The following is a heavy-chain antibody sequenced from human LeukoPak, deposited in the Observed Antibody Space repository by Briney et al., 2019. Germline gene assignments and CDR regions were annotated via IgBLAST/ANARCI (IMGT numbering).Heavy chain of an antibody. V-gene: IGHV3-48*03. CDR3: ARSRITMVRGVGYNWFDP. Sequence: GGSLRLSCAASGFTLSTYEMNWVRQAPGKGLEWVSHISTSGSNIYYADSVKGRFTISRDNAKNSLYLQMNSLRAEDTAVYYCARSRITMVRGVGYNWFDPWGQGTLVTVSS. J-gene: IGHJ5*02. CDR2: ISTSGSNI. D-gene: IGHD3-10*01. CDR1: GFTLSTYE.